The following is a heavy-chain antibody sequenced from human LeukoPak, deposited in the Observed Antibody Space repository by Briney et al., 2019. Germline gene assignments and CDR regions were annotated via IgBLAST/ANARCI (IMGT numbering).Heavy chain of an antibody. CDR3: AGEIGYYYDSSGYYDY. V-gene: IGHV1-2*02. CDR1: AYTFTGYY. CDR2: INPNSGGT. Sequence: ASVKVSCKASAYTFTGYYMHWVRQAPGQGLEWMGWINPNSGGTNYAQKFQGRVTMTRDTSISTAYMELSRLRSDDTAVYYCAGEIGYYYDSSGYYDYWGQGTLVTVSS. J-gene: IGHJ4*02. D-gene: IGHD3-22*01.